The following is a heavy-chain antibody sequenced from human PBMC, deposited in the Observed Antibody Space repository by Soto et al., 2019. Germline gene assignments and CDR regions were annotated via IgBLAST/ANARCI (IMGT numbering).Heavy chain of an antibody. D-gene: IGHD6-13*01. Sequence: SDTLSLTYNVTGVSNTGYYWSWIQQPAGKGLEWIGRIYMSGSTNYNPSLKSRVTMSVDTSKNQFSLKLNSVTAADTAVYFCARTYSTLTPFAYWGQGTLVTVSS. CDR1: GVSNTGYY. J-gene: IGHJ4*02. CDR3: ARTYSTLTPFAY. V-gene: IGHV4-4*07. CDR2: IYMSGST.